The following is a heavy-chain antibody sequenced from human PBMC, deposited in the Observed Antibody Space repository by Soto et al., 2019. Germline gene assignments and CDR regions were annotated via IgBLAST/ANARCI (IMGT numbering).Heavy chain of an antibody. J-gene: IGHJ4*02. CDR1: GFTFSSYA. CDR3: AKASGGFGEFDY. D-gene: IGHD3-10*01. CDR2: ISGSGGST. Sequence: EVHLLESGGGLVQPGGSLRLSCAAAGFTFSSYAMSWVRQAPGKGLEWVSAISGSGGSTYYADSVKGRFTISRDNSKNTLYLQMNSLRAEDTAVYYCAKASGGFGEFDYWGQGTLVTVSS. V-gene: IGHV3-23*01.